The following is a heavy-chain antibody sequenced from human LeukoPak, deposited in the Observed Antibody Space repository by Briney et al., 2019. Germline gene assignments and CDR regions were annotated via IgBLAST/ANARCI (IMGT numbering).Heavy chain of an antibody. CDR1: GFTVSIYG. J-gene: IGHJ4*02. CDR3: AKDGPVYYYASGSPDY. V-gene: IGHV3-23*01. Sequence: GRSLRLSCAASGFTVSIYGMYCVRQAPGKGLEWVSAIDGSGGSTYYADSVKGRFTISRDNSKNTLYLQMNSLRAEDTAVYYCAKDGPVYYYASGSPDYWGQGTLVTVSS. CDR2: IDGSGGST. D-gene: IGHD3-10*01.